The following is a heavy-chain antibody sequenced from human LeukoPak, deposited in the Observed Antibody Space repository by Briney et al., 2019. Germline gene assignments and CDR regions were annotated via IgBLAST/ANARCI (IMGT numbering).Heavy chain of an antibody. CDR2: ISGSGGST. CDR1: GSTFSSYA. D-gene: IGHD1-26*01. Sequence: GGSLRLSCAASGSTFSSYAMSWVRQAPGQGLEWVSAISGSGGSTYYADSVKGRCTISRDKSKNTLYLQMNSLRAEDTAVYYCAKGDTTWELPYDDWGQGTLVTVSS. J-gene: IGHJ4*02. V-gene: IGHV3-23*01. CDR3: AKGDTTWELPYDD.